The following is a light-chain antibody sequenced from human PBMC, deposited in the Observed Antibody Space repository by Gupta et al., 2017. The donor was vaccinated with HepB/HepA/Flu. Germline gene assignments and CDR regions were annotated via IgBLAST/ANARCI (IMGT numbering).Light chain of an antibody. Sequence: DIVLTHSPDSLAVSLGERPTINCKYSQSILYSSNNKNYLVWYQQKPGQPPKLLIYWASTRESGVPDRFSGSGSGADFSLTISSLQAEDVAVYYCHQYYTTPYTFGQGTKLEIK. CDR1: QSILYSSNNKNY. CDR2: WAS. CDR3: HQYYTTPYT. V-gene: IGKV4-1*01. J-gene: IGKJ2*01.